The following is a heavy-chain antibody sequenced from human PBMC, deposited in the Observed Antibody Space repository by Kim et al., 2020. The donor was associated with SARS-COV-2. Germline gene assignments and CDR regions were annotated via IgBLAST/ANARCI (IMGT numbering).Heavy chain of an antibody. CDR2: INHSGST. CDR1: GGSFSGYY. J-gene: IGHJ4*02. D-gene: IGHD6-19*01. Sequence: SETLSLTCAVYGGSFSGYYWSWIRQPPGKGLEWIGEINHSGSTNYNPSLKSRVTISVDTSKNQFSLKLSSVTAADTAVYYCARRGQWLVRGGLDYWGQGTLVTVSS. CDR3: ARRGQWLVRGGLDY. V-gene: IGHV4-34*01.